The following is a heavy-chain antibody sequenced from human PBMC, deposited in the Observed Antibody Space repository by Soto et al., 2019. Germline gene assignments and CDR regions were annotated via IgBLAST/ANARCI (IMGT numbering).Heavy chain of an antibody. CDR1: GFTFSDYT. CDR2: ILYDESDP. J-gene: IGHJ4*02. CDR3: AKDGTHLWSKQYYFDS. V-gene: IGHV3-30*18. D-gene: IGHD1-26*01. Sequence: QVQLVESGGGVVQPGRPLRLSCSASGFTFSDYTLHWVRQAPGRGLEWVAIILYDESDPYYSDSVKGRFTISRDNSKNTLYLQMHRLTTEDTAVYYCAKDGTHLWSKQYYFDSWCQRALVTVSS.